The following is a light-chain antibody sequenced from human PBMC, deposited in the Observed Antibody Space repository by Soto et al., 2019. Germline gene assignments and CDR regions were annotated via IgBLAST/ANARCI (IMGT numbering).Light chain of an antibody. J-gene: IGKJ4*01. CDR2: GAS. V-gene: IGKV3-15*01. CDR3: QQDHIWPPLT. CDR1: QNINDK. Sequence: IVMTQSPDTLSVSPGERVTLSCRASQNINDKLAWYQQRPGQPPRLLFYGASTRASNVPARFSGSGSGTEFTLTISSLQSEDFAVYYGQQDHIWPPLTFGGGTRVEIK.